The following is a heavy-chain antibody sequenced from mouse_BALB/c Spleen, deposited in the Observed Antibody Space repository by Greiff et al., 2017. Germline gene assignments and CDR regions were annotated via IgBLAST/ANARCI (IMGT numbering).Heavy chain of an antibody. Sequence: EVKVVESGGDLVKPGGSLKLSCAASGFTFSSYGMSWVRQTPDKRLEWVATISSGGSYTYYPDSVKGRFTISRDNAKNTLYLQMSSLKSEDTAMYYCARRWVYGNYEAWFAYWGQGTLVTVSA. CDR1: GFTFSSYG. CDR3: ARRWVYGNYEAWFAY. V-gene: IGHV5-6*02. D-gene: IGHD2-10*02. CDR2: ISSGGSYT. J-gene: IGHJ3*01.